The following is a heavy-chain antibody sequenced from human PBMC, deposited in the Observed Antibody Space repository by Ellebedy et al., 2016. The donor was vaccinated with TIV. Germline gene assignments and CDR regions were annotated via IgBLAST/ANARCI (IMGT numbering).Heavy chain of an antibody. CDR1: GFTFSSYW. Sequence: GESLKISCAASGFTFSSYWIHWVRQAPGKGLVWVARINSDGGGITYADSVRGRFTISRDNAKNTVNLQMNSLRVDDTAVYYCAIDSACSSSNCYNYYGMDVWGQGTTVTVSS. J-gene: IGHJ6*02. CDR3: AIDSACSSSNCYNYYGMDV. CDR2: INSDGGGI. V-gene: IGHV3-74*01. D-gene: IGHD2-2*02.